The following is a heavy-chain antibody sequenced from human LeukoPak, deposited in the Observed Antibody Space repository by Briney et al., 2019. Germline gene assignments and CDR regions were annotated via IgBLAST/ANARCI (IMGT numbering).Heavy chain of an antibody. V-gene: IGHV4-38-2*02. CDR1: GYSISSGYY. D-gene: IGHD4-17*01. Sequence: SETLSLTCTVSGYSISSGYYWGWIRQPPGKGLEWTGSIYHSGNTYYNPSLKSRVTISVDTSKNQFSLKLTSVTAADTAVYYCARLTVTTSESFDFWGQGTLVTVSS. J-gene: IGHJ4*02. CDR2: IYHSGNT. CDR3: ARLTVTTSESFDF.